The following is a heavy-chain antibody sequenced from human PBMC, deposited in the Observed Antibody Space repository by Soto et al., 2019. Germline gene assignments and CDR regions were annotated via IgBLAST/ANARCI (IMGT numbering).Heavy chain of an antibody. CDR3: ATGGYDSSGYYRFDY. CDR2: MNPNSGNT. V-gene: IGHV1-8*01. J-gene: IGHJ4*02. CDR1: GYTFTSYD. D-gene: IGHD3-22*01. Sequence: ASVKVSCKASGYTFTSYDINWVRQATGQGLEWMGWMNPNSGNTGYAQKFQGRVTITADESTSTAYMELSSLRSEDTAVYYCATGGYDSSGYYRFDYWGQGTLVTVSS.